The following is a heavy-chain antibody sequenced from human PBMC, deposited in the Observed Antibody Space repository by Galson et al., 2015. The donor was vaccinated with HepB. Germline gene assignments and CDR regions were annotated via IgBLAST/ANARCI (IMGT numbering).Heavy chain of an antibody. J-gene: IGHJ6*02. D-gene: IGHD1-7*01. CDR2: IKQDGSDK. CDR1: GFTFSSHW. CDR3: ARGDNSWNYGRYGMDV. V-gene: IGHV3-7*03. Sequence: SLRLSCAASGFTFSSHWMSWVRQAPGKGLEWVANIKQDGSDKYYVDSVKGRFTISRDNTKSSLYLQMNSLRAGDTAVYYCARGDNSWNYGRYGMDVWGQGTTVAVSS.